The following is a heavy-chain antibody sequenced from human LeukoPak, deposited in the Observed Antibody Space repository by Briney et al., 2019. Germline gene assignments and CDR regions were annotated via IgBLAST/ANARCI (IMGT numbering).Heavy chain of an antibody. V-gene: IGHV3-21*01. J-gene: IGHJ4*02. CDR1: GFTFSSYS. Sequence: GGSLRLSCAASGFTFSSYSMNWVRQAPGKGLEWVSSISSSGSYIYYADSLKGRFTISRDNAKNSLYLQMNSLRAEDTAVYYCARGGRSSGYYPPFDYWGQGTLVTVSS. CDR2: ISSSGSYI. D-gene: IGHD3-22*01. CDR3: ARGGRSSGYYPPFDY.